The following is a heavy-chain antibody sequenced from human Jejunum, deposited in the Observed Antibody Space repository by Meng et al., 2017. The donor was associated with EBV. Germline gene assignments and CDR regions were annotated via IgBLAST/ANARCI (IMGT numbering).Heavy chain of an antibody. CDR1: SCTIFSNNW. Sequence: VPREVAGPGLVKPSGTRLLPCGGSSCTIFSNNWWTLVRQPPGKGLEWIGEIYHSGSTNYNPSLKSRITMSLDKSKNQFSLKLRSVTAADTAVYYCASIHPSIDSWGPGTLVTVSS. J-gene: IGHJ4*02. V-gene: IGHV4-4*02. CDR3: ASIHPSIDS. D-gene: IGHD2-21*01. CDR2: IYHSGST.